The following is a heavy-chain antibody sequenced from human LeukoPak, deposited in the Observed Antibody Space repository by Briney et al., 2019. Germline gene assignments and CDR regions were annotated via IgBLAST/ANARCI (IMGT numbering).Heavy chain of an antibody. CDR1: GGSISSYY. CDR3: ARVGYRPRYCSSTSCYNPINYYFDY. Sequence: SETLSLTCTVSGGSISSYYWSWIRQPPGKGLEWIGYIYYSGSTNYNPSLKSRVTISVDTSKNQFSLKLCSVTAADTAVYYCARVGYRPRYCSSTSCYNPINYYFDYWGQGTLVTVSS. V-gene: IGHV4-59*01. CDR2: IYYSGST. J-gene: IGHJ4*02. D-gene: IGHD2-2*01.